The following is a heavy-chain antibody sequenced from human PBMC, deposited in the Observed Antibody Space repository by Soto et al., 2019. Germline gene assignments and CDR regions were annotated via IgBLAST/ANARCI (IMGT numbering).Heavy chain of an antibody. Sequence: SLRLSCAASGFTFSDYYMSWIRQAPGKGLEWVSYISSSGSTIYYADSVKGRFTISRDNAKNSLYLQMNSLRAEDTAVYYCARAAAAAGTGYYGMDVWGQGTTVTVSS. J-gene: IGHJ6*02. V-gene: IGHV3-11*01. CDR3: ARAAAAAGTGYYGMDV. D-gene: IGHD6-13*01. CDR2: ISSSGSTI. CDR1: GFTFSDYY.